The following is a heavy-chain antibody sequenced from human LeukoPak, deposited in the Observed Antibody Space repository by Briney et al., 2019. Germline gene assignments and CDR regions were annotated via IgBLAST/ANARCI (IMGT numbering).Heavy chain of an antibody. V-gene: IGHV3-23*01. J-gene: IGHJ4*02. D-gene: IGHD3-10*01. CDR1: GFTFSSYT. Sequence: GGSLRLSCAASGFTFSSYTMNWVRQAPGKGLEWVSAISGSGGSTYYADSVKGRFTISRDNSKNTLYLQMNSLRAEDTAVYYCAMVREINDPFDYWGQGTPVTVSS. CDR2: ISGSGGST. CDR3: AMVREINDPFDY.